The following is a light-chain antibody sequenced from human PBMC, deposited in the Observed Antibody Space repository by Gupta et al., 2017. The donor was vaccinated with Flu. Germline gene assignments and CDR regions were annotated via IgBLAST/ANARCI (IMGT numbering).Light chain of an antibody. CDR3: KSADSSGTYEV. CDR1: ALPKQY. CDR2: KDS. V-gene: IGLV3-25*02. J-gene: IGLJ1*01. Sequence: YSLPHHPSASASPVQPPSITCSGDALPKQYAYWYQQKPGQAPVLVIYKDSKRPSGIPERFSGSSSGTTVTLTISGVQAEDEADYYCKSADSSGTYEVFGSGTKVTVL.